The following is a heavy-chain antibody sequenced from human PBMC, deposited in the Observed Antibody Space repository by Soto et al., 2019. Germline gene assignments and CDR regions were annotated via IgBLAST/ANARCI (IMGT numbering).Heavy chain of an antibody. CDR3: ASNTVTPVDAMDV. Sequence: QVQIQQWGAGLLRPSETLSLTCGVSRGSFSAYYWTWIRQPPGKGLEWIAEINHRGDTTYNPSLRSRVNISVDTSRNHFFLRLNAVTVADTAIYYCASNTVTPVDAMDVWGQGTTVTVS. D-gene: IGHD4-17*01. CDR1: RGSFSAYY. V-gene: IGHV4-34*02. CDR2: INHRGDT. J-gene: IGHJ6*02.